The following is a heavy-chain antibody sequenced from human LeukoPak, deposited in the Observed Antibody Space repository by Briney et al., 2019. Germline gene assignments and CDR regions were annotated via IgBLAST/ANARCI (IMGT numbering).Heavy chain of an antibody. D-gene: IGHD5-18*01. J-gene: IGHJ4*02. CDR3: AKRGYSYGYHFDY. CDR1: GFTFSSYE. CDR2: ISSSGSTI. V-gene: IGHV3-48*03. Sequence: GGSLRLSCAASGFTFSSYEMNWVRQAPGKGLEWVSYISSSGSTIYYADSVKGRFTISRDNAKNSLYLQMNSLIAEDTAVYYCAKRGYSYGYHFDYWGQGTLVTVSS.